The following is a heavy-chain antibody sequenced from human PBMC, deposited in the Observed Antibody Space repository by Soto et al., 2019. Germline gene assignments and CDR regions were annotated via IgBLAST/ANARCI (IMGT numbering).Heavy chain of an antibody. D-gene: IGHD3-9*01. CDR3: ARGGDYDILTGYYLDYYGMDV. Sequence: PSETLSLTCTVSGGSISSSSYYWGWIRQPPGKGLEWIGSIYYSGSTYYNPSLKSRVTISVDRSKNQFSLKLSSVTAADTAVYYCARGGDYDILTGYYLDYYGMDVWGQGTTVTVSS. V-gene: IGHV4-39*07. CDR2: IYYSGST. CDR1: GGSISSSSYY. J-gene: IGHJ6*02.